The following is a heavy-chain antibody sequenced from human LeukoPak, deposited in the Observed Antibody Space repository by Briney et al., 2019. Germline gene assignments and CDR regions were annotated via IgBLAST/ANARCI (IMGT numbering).Heavy chain of an antibody. CDR2: ITGNGDST. D-gene: IGHD2-2*01. V-gene: IGHV3-23*01. CDR1: GVTFSSYA. Sequence: GGSLRLSCAASGVTFSSYAMNWVRPAAGKGLEWDSGITGNGDSTYYADSVQGRFTISRDNSENTLYLQLNSLRAEDTAVYYCVKGPSSNVWSYTDYWGQGTLVTVSS. CDR3: VKGPSSNVWSYTDY. J-gene: IGHJ4*02.